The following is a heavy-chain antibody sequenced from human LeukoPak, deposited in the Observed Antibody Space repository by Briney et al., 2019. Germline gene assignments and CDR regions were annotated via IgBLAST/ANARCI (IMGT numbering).Heavy chain of an antibody. J-gene: IGHJ4*02. Sequence: PGGSLRLSCAASGFTFSSYAMSWVRQAPGKGLEWVSAISGSGGSTYYADSVKGRFTISRDNSKNTLYLQMNSLRAEDTALYYCAKAPWIQLNYFDYWGQGTLVTVSS. V-gene: IGHV3-23*01. CDR2: ISGSGGST. CDR3: AKAPWIQLNYFDY. CDR1: GFTFSSYA. D-gene: IGHD5-18*01.